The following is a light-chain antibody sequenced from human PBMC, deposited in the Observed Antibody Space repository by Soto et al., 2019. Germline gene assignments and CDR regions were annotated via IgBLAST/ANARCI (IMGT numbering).Light chain of an antibody. Sequence: QSALAQPASVSGSPGQSITISCGGTSSDVGAYIYVPWYQQYPGKAPKLIIYEVNNRPSGVSGRFSGSKSDTTAYLTIPGLQAEDEADYYCSSYSDSDTKVFGTGTKVTVL. CDR1: SSDVGAYIY. J-gene: IGLJ1*01. V-gene: IGLV2-14*03. CDR3: SSYSDSDTKV. CDR2: EVN.